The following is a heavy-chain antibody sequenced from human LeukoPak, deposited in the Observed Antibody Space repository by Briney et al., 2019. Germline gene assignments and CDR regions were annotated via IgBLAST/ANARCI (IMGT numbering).Heavy chain of an antibody. CDR3: ARRRYKFDP. Sequence: SETLSLTCTVSGGSISSSSYYWGWIRQPPGKGLEWIGSIYYSGSTYYNPSLKSRVTISVDTSKNQFSLKLSSVTAADTAVYYCARRRYKFDPWGQGTLVTVSS. CDR1: GGSISSSSYY. D-gene: IGHD1-14*01. J-gene: IGHJ5*02. V-gene: IGHV4-39*01. CDR2: IYYSGST.